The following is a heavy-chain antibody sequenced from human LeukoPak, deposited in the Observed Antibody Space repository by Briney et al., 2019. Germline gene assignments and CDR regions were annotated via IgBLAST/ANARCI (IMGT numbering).Heavy chain of an antibody. V-gene: IGHV3-11*04. CDR3: ARTRYCSSTSCHLDY. J-gene: IGHJ4*02. D-gene: IGHD2-2*01. CDR2: ISSSGSTI. CDR1: GFTFSDYY. Sequence: GGSLRLSCAASGFTFSDYYMSWIRQAPGKGLEWVSYISSSGSTIYYADSVKGRFTISRDNAKNSLYLQMNSLRAEDTAVYYCARTRYCSSTSCHLDYWGQGTLVTVSS.